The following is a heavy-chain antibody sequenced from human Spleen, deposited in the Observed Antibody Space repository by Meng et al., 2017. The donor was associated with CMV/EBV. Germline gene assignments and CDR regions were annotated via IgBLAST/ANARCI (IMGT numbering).Heavy chain of an antibody. CDR2: IYSGGST. CDR1: GFTVSSNY. J-gene: IGHJ4*02. D-gene: IGHD6-6*01. CDR3: ASLSVWGGSSFEY. Sequence: GGSLRLSCAASGFTVSSNYMSWVRQAPGKGLEWVSVIYSGGSTYYADSVKGRFTISRDNSKNTLYLQMNSLRAEDTAVYYCASLSVWGGSSFEYWGQGTLVTVSS. V-gene: IGHV3-53*01.